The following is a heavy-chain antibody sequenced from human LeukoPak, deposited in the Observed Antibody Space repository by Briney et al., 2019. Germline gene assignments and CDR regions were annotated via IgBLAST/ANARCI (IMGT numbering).Heavy chain of an antibody. CDR3: ARPLADSSGWQTPVDGAFDI. Sequence: SETLSLTCAVYGGSFSGYYWSWIRQPPGKGLEWIGEINHSGSTNYNPSLKSRVTISVDTSKNQFSLKLSSVTAADTAVYYCARPLADSSGWQTPVDGAFDIWGQGTMVTVSS. J-gene: IGHJ3*02. D-gene: IGHD6-19*01. V-gene: IGHV4-34*01. CDR1: GGSFSGYY. CDR2: INHSGST.